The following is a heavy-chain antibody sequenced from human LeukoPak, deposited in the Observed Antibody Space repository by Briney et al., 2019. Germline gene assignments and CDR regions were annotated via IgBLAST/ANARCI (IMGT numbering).Heavy chain of an antibody. J-gene: IGHJ4*02. Sequence: GGSLRLSCAASGFTFSSYAMSWVRQAPGKGLEWVSAISGSGGSTYYADSVKGRFTISRDNSKNTLYLQMNSLRAEDTAVYYCAKDTGFSGSYSLFDYWGQGTLVTVSS. CDR3: AKDTGFSGSYSLFDY. CDR2: ISGSGGST. CDR1: GFTFSSYA. V-gene: IGHV3-23*01. D-gene: IGHD1-26*01.